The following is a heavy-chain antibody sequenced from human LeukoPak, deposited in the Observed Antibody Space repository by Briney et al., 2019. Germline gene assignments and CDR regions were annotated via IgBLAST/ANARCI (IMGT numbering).Heavy chain of an antibody. Sequence: ASVTVSCKASGYSFTDYYMHWVRQAPGKGLEWMGWTNPDSGGTSSAQKFQGRVTMTRDTSISTAYMELSRLTSDDTAVYFCTRRAYGNGRENFDFWGQGTLVTVSS. CDR3: TRRAYGNGRENFDF. CDR2: TNPDSGGT. J-gene: IGHJ4*02. D-gene: IGHD5-12*01. V-gene: IGHV1-2*02. CDR1: GYSFTDYY.